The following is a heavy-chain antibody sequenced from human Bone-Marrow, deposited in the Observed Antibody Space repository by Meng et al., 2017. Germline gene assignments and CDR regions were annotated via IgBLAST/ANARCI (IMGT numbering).Heavy chain of an antibody. Sequence: ASVKVSCKVSGYTLTELSMHWVRQAPGKGLEWMGGFDPEDGETIYAQKFQGRVTMTGDTSISTAYMELSGLRSDDTAMYDCERDEDISAAGKLFGDYWGQGTLVTVSS. CDR1: GYTLTELS. CDR2: FDPEDGET. CDR3: ERDEDISAAGKLFGDY. J-gene: IGHJ4*02. V-gene: IGHV1-24*01. D-gene: IGHD6-13*01.